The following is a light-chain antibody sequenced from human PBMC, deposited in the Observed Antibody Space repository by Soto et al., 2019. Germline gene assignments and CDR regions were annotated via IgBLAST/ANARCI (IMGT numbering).Light chain of an antibody. V-gene: IGLV1-51*01. CDR3: GTCDSRLGDEV. CDR1: GSNIGNKS. Sequence: QSVLTQPPSLSAAPGQKVTISCSGSGSNIGNKSVSWYQQVPGKAPKFLINDNNKRPSGIPDRFSDSKSGTSDTPGITGLQTGDEAGYYCGTCDSRLGDEVFGGGTKLTVL. CDR2: DNN. J-gene: IGLJ3*02.